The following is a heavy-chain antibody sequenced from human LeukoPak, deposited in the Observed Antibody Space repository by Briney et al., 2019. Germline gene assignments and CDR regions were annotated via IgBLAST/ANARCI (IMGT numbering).Heavy chain of an antibody. J-gene: IGHJ4*02. D-gene: IGHD1-14*01. CDR3: AREAPPNPRIFDY. Sequence: GRSLRLSCAASGFTFSSYGMHWVRQAPGKGLEWVAVISYGGSNKYYADSVKGRFTISRDNSKNTLYLQMNSLRAEDTAVYYCAREAPPNPRIFDYWGQGTLVTVSS. CDR2: ISYGGSNK. V-gene: IGHV3-30*03. CDR1: GFTFSSYG.